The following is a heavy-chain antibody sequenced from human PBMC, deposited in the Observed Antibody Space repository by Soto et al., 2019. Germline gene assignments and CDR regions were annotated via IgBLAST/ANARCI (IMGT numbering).Heavy chain of an antibody. J-gene: IGHJ3*02. CDR3: TLGGWSAEVFDI. V-gene: IGHV1-69*02. Sequence: QVQLVQSGVEVKKPGSSVKVSCKASGGSFSIYTIFWVRQAPGQGLEWMGRIIPMFDIANYAQNFQGRVTIHADNSTGTVYMEMISLRSDDTAIYCCTLGGWSAEVFDIWGQGTLVTVSS. CDR2: IIPMFDIA. CDR1: GGSFSIYT. D-gene: IGHD6-19*01.